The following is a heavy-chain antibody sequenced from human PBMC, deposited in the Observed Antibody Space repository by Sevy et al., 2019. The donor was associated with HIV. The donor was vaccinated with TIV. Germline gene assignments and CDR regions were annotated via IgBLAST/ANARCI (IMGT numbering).Heavy chain of an antibody. D-gene: IGHD6-13*01. CDR1: GFTFNNYA. V-gene: IGHV3-23*01. Sequence: GGSLRLSCAASGFTFNNYAMSWVRQAPGKGLEGKGLEWVSTISGGGGGTYYADSVRGRFTISRDNSKNTLYLQVNSLRVADTAVYYCAKHDIHDIADGWYFDLWGRGTLVTVSS. CDR2: ISGGGGGT. CDR3: AKHDIHDIADGWYFDL. J-gene: IGHJ2*01.